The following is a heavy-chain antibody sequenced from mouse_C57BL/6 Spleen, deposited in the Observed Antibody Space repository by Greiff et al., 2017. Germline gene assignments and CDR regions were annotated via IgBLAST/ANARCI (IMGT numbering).Heavy chain of an antibody. CDR2: IWGVGST. V-gene: IGHV2-6*01. CDR1: GFSLTSYG. Sequence: VQGVESGPGLVAPSQSLSITCTVSGFSLTSYGVDWVRQSPGKGLEWLGVIWGVGSTNYNSALKSRLSISKDNSKSQVFLKMNSLQTDDTAMYYCASEGYYGSRVPFAYWGQGTLVTVSA. J-gene: IGHJ3*01. D-gene: IGHD1-1*01. CDR3: ASEGYYGSRVPFAY.